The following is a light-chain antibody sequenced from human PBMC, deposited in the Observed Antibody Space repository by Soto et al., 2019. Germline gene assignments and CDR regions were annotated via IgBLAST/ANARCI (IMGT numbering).Light chain of an antibody. CDR1: SNDVGAYNY. V-gene: IGLV2-14*01. CDR3: SSYTTSSTYV. J-gene: IGLJ1*01. Sequence: QSALTQPASVSGSPGQSITISCTGTSNDVGAYNYVSWYQQHLGKAPKLMIYEVSNRPSGISNRFSASKSGNAASLTISGIQAEDEADYYCSSYTTSSTYVFGTGTKVTVL. CDR2: EVS.